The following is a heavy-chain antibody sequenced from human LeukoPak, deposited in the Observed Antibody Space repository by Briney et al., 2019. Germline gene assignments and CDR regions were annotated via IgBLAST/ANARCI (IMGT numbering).Heavy chain of an antibody. CDR3: ARLPSEGGWYDFDY. CDR2: ISSSGSTI. D-gene: IGHD6-19*01. V-gene: IGHV3-48*03. Sequence: GGSLRLSCAASGFTFSSYEMNWVRQAPGKGLEWVSYISSSGSTIYYADSVKGRFTISRDNAKNSLYLRMNSLRAEDTAVYYCARLPSEGGWYDFDYWGQGTLVTVSS. CDR1: GFTFSSYE. J-gene: IGHJ4*02.